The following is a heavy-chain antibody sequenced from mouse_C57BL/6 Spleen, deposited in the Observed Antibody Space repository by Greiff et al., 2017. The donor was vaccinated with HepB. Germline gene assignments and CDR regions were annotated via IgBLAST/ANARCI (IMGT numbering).Heavy chain of an antibody. V-gene: IGHV5-6*01. D-gene: IGHD1-1*01. J-gene: IGHJ4*01. Sequence: EVQVVESGGDLVKPGGSLKLSCAASGFTFSSYGMSWVRQTPDKRLEWVATISSGGSYTYYPDSVKGRFTISRDNAKNTLYLQMSSLKSEDTAMYYCARGGIYYTMDYWGQGTSVTVSS. CDR1: GFTFSSYG. CDR3: ARGGIYYTMDY. CDR2: ISSGGSYT.